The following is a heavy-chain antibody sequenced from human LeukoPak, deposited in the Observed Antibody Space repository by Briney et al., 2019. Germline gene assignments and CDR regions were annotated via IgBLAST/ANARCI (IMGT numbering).Heavy chain of an antibody. CDR3: VRSGPLGSYYYGMDV. CDR2: ISSSGSTI. D-gene: IGHD1-26*01. V-gene: IGHV3-11*01. CDR1: GFTFSDYY. J-gene: IGHJ6*02. Sequence: GGSLRLSCAASGFTFSDYYMSWIRQAPGKGLEWVSYISSSGSTIYCADSVKGRFTISRDNAKNSLYLQMNSLRTEDTAVYYCVRSGPLGSYYYGMDVWGQGTTVTVSS.